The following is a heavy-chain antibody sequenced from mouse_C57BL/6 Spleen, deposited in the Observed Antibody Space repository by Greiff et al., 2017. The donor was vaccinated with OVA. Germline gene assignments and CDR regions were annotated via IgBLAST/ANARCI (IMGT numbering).Heavy chain of an antibody. CDR2: ISPGSGST. Sequence: VQLQQPGAELVKPGASVKMSCKASGYTFTSYWITWVKQRPGQGLEWIGDISPGSGSTNYNEKFKSKATLTVDTSSSTAYMQRSSLTSEDSAVYYCARSDSNYGFAYWGQGTLVTVSA. CDR3: ARSDSNYGFAY. D-gene: IGHD2-5*01. V-gene: IGHV1-55*01. CDR1: GYTFTSYW. J-gene: IGHJ3*01.